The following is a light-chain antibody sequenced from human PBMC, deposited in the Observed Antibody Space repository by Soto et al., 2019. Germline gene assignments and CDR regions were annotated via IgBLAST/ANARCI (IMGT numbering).Light chain of an antibody. V-gene: IGLV2-23*01. CDR1: SNDVGSYKL. J-gene: IGLJ2*01. CDR2: EGS. CDR3: CSYASSAVV. Sequence: QSVLSQPASVSGSPGQSITISCTGTSNDVGSYKLVSWYQLHPGKAPKLIIYEGSKRPSGVSNRFSGFSGSESGNTASLTISGLQAEDEADYYCCSYASSAVVFGGGTK.